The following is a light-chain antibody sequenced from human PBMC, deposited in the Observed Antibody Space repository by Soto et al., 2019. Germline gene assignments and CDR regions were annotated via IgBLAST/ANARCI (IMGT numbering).Light chain of an antibody. CDR1: SSDVGSYNL. CDR3: SSYTRSTTLVV. Sequence: QSALTQPASVSGSPGQSITISCTGTSSDVGSYNLVSWYQQHPGKAPKLMIYDVTNRPSGVSSRFSGSKSGNTASLTISGLQAEDEADYYCSSYTRSTTLVVFGGGTKVTVL. J-gene: IGLJ2*01. CDR2: DVT. V-gene: IGLV2-14*02.